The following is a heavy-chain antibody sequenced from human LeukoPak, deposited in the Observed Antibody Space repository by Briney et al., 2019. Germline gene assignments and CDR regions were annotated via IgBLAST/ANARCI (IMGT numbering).Heavy chain of an antibody. CDR3: ARGTARLYYYYMDV. V-gene: IGHV1-8*01. CDR1: GYTFTSYD. Sequence: GASVKVSCKASGYTFTSYDINWVRQATGQGLEWMGCMNPNSGNTGYAQKFQGRVTMTRNISISTAYMELSSLRSEDTAVYYCARGTARLYYYYMDVWGKGTTVTVSS. J-gene: IGHJ6*03. D-gene: IGHD6-6*01. CDR2: MNPNSGNT.